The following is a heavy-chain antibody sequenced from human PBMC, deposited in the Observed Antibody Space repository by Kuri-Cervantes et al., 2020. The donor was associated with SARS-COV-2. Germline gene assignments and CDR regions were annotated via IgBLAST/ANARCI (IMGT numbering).Heavy chain of an antibody. Sequence: ETLSLTCAASGFSVSCNEMTWVRQAPGKGLEWVANIKQDGSEKYYVDSVKGRFTISRDNAKNSLYLQMNSLRAEDTAVYYCARDPAAGLYYYYMDVWGKGTTVTVSS. CDR1: GFSVSCNE. CDR2: IKQDGSEK. D-gene: IGHD6-13*01. CDR3: ARDPAAGLYYYYMDV. J-gene: IGHJ6*03. V-gene: IGHV3-7*01.